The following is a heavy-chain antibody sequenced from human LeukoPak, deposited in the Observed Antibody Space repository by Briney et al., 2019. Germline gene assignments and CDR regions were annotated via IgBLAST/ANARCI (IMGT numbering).Heavy chain of an antibody. CDR1: GYTFTGYY. V-gene: IGHV1-2*02. Sequence: ASVKVSCKASGYTFTGYYMHWVRQAPGQGLEWMGWINPNSGDTNYAQKFQGRVTMTRDTSISTAYMELSRLRSDDTAVYYCARTYYDFWSGYYSSGDNDYWGQGTLVTVSS. CDR2: INPNSGDT. D-gene: IGHD3-3*01. J-gene: IGHJ4*02. CDR3: ARTYYDFWSGYYSSGDNDY.